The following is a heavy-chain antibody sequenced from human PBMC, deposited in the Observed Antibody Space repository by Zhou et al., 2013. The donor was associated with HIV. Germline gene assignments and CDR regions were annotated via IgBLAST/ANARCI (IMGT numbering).Heavy chain of an antibody. CDR1: GYTFTSYY. J-gene: IGHJ3*02. CDR2: INPSGGST. CDR3: ARTLDGELGSGAFDI. Sequence: QVQLVQSGAEVKKPGASVKVSCKASGYTFTSYYMHWVRQAPGQGLEWMGIINPSGGSTSYAQKFQGRVTMTRDTSTSTVYMELSSLRSEDTAVYYCARTLDGELGSGAFDIWGQGTMVTVSS. D-gene: IGHD7-27*01. V-gene: IGHV1-46*03.